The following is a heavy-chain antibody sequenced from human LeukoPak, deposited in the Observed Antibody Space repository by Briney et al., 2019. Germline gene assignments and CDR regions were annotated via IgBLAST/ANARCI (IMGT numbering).Heavy chain of an antibody. Sequence: GGSLRLSCAASGFTFSSYSMNWVRQAPGKELEWVSSISSSSSYIYYADSVKGRFTISRDNAKNSLYLQMNSLRAEDTAVYYCARVVVVPAAIYYYGMDVWGQGTTVTVSS. J-gene: IGHJ6*02. CDR1: GFTFSSYS. V-gene: IGHV3-21*01. D-gene: IGHD2-2*01. CDR3: ARVVVVPAAIYYYGMDV. CDR2: ISSSSSYI.